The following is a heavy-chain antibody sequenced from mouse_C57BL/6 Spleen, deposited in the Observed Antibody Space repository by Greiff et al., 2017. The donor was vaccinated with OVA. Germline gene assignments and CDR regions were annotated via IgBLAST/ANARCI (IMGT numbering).Heavy chain of an antibody. CDR3: ARDRGYGSSDWYFDV. CDR2: ISDGGSYT. J-gene: IGHJ1*03. D-gene: IGHD1-1*01. V-gene: IGHV5-4*01. Sequence: EVKLVESGGGLVKPGGSLKLSCAASGFTFSSYAMSWVRQTPEKRLEWVATISDGGSYTYYPDNVKGRFTISRDNAKNNLYLQMSHLKSEDTAMYYCARDRGYGSSDWYFDVWGTGTTLTVSS. CDR1: GFTFSSYA.